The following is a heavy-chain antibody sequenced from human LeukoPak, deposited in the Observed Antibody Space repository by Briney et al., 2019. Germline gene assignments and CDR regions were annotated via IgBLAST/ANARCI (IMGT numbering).Heavy chain of an antibody. V-gene: IGHV3-7*03. D-gene: IGHD6-13*01. CDR2: IKQDGSDK. CDR3: ATSTAAAGTD. J-gene: IGHJ4*02. CDR1: GFTFSSYW. Sequence: GGSLRLSCAASGFTFSSYWMNWVRQAPGKGLKWVANIKQDGSDKYYVDSVKGRFTISRDNAKNSLYLQMNSLRAEDTAIYYCATSTAAAGTDWGQGTLVTVSS.